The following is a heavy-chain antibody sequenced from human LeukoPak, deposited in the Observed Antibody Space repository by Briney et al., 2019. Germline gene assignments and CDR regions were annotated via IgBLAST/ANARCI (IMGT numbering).Heavy chain of an antibody. CDR2: INPSGGST. CDR3: ARISSSGWYRGSVGPKQSFDY. D-gene: IGHD6-19*01. Sequence: ASVKVSCKASGYTFTSYYMHWVRQAPGQGLEWMGIINPSGGSTSYAQKFQGRVTVTRDTSTSTVYMELSSLRSEDTAVYYCARISSSGWYRGSVGPKQSFDYWGQGTLVTVSS. J-gene: IGHJ4*02. V-gene: IGHV1-46*01. CDR1: GYTFTSYY.